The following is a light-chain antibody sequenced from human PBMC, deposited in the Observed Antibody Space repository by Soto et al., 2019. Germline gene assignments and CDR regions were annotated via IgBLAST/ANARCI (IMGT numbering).Light chain of an antibody. Sequence: VIWMTQSPSLLSASTGDRVTISCRMSQGISSYLAWYQQKPGTAPKLLIYAASALHSGVPSRFSGSGSGTDFTLTISSLQPEDFAIYFCQQLKNYPITFGQGTRLEIK. CDR3: QQLKNYPIT. J-gene: IGKJ5*01. CDR1: QGISSY. V-gene: IGKV1D-8*03. CDR2: AAS.